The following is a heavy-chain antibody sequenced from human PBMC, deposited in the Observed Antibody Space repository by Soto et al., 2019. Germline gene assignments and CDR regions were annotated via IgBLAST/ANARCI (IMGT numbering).Heavy chain of an antibody. CDR3: ARHRYDLDAFDI. J-gene: IGHJ3*02. CDR1: GFTFSSYS. CDR2: ISSSSSYI. D-gene: IGHD2-2*01. V-gene: IGHV3-21*01. Sequence: SLRLSCAASGFTFSSYSMNWVRQAPGKGLEWVSSISSSSSYIYYADSVKGRFTISRDNAKNSLYLQMNSLRAEDTAVYYCARHRYDLDAFDIWGQGTMVTVSS.